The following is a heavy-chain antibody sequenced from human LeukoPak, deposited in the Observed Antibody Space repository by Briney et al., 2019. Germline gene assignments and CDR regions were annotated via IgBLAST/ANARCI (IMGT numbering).Heavy chain of an antibody. J-gene: IGHJ6*04. CDR1: GVSVSSNY. CDR3: AELGITMIGGV. Sequence: GGSLRLSCAASGVSVSSNYISWVRQAPGKGLEWVSIIYSGGSTYYADSVKGRFTISRDNAKNSLYLQMNSLRAEDTAVYYCAELGITMIGGVWGKGTTVTISS. D-gene: IGHD3-10*02. V-gene: IGHV3-53*01. CDR2: IYSGGST.